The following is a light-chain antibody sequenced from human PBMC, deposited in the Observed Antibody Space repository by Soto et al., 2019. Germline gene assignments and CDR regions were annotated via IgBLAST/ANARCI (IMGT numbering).Light chain of an antibody. CDR1: QSINSY. V-gene: IGKV1-39*01. CDR2: AAS. J-gene: IGKJ5*01. Sequence: DIQMTQSPSSLSASVGDRVTITCRASQSINSYLNWYQQKPGKAPKVLIYAASNLQSGVPSRFSGSGSGTDFTLTISSLQPEDFATYYCQQSYSTPITFGRGTRLEIK. CDR3: QQSYSTPIT.